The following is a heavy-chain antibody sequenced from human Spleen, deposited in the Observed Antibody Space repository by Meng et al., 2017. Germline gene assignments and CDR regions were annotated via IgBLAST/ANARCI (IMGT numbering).Heavy chain of an antibody. Sequence: QAQLVQSGAEVKKPGGLVKVSCKASGYTFTSYAMHWVRQAPGQRLEWMGWINAGNGNTKYSQKFQGRVTITRDTSASTAYMELSSLRSEDTAVYYCARSHRPYGDSPYYFDYWGQGTLVTVSS. J-gene: IGHJ4*02. V-gene: IGHV1-3*01. D-gene: IGHD4-17*01. CDR3: ARSHRPYGDSPYYFDY. CDR1: GYTFTSYA. CDR2: INAGNGNT.